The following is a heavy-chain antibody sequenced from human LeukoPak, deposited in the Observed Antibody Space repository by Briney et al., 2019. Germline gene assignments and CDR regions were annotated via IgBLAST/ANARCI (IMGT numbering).Heavy chain of an antibody. CDR3: ARGGLRRWYYDFWSGYYLAFDI. Sequence: SETLSLTCAVYGGSFSGYYWSWIRQPPGKGLEWIGEINHSGSTNYNPSLKSRVTISVDTSKNQFSLKLSSVTAADTAVYYCARGGLRRWYYDFWSGYYLAFDIWGQGTMVTVSS. CDR1: GGSFSGYY. J-gene: IGHJ3*02. V-gene: IGHV4-34*01. D-gene: IGHD3-3*01. CDR2: INHSGST.